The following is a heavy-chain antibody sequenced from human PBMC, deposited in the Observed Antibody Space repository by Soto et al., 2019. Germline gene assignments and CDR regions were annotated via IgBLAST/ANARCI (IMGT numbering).Heavy chain of an antibody. Sequence: PSETLSLTCAVYGGSFSGYYWSWIRQPPGKGLEWIGEINHSGSTNYNPSLKSRVTISVDTSKNQFSLKLSSVTAADTAVYYCARGNLDFWSGYYSHLNWFDPWGQGTLVTAPQ. V-gene: IGHV4-34*01. CDR2: INHSGST. D-gene: IGHD3-3*01. CDR1: GGSFSGYY. CDR3: ARGNLDFWSGYYSHLNWFDP. J-gene: IGHJ5*02.